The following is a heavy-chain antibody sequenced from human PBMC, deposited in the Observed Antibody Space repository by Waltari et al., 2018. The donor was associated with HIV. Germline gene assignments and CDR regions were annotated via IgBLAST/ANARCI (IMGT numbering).Heavy chain of an antibody. CDR2: IRDDGSKK. CDR3: ATNIVVAATGTFDY. D-gene: IGHD2-15*01. CDR1: GFTFSSYG. V-gene: IGHV3-30*02. J-gene: IGHJ4*02. Sequence: QVQLVESGGGVVQPGGSLRLSCAASGFTFSSYGMHWVRQAPGKGLEWVTFIRDDGSKKHYADSVKGRFTISRDNSDNTLYLEMNSLRTEDTAVYYCATNIVVAATGTFDYWGQGTRVIVTA.